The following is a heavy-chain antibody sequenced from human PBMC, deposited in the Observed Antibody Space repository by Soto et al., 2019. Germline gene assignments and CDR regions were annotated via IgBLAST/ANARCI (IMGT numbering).Heavy chain of an antibody. J-gene: IGHJ6*03. D-gene: IGHD2-2*01. Sequence: DVQLVESGGGLVQPGGSLRLSCAASGLTFRNYGMNWVRQAPGKGLEWVSYISSSSISMFYADSVKGRFTISRDNAKNTLYLQMNRLRAEDTAVYYCARDPRYCSHTSCYGDYYYYYMDVWGKGTTVTVSS. CDR1: GLTFRNYG. CDR2: ISSSSISM. CDR3: ARDPRYCSHTSCYGDYYYYYMDV. V-gene: IGHV3-48*01.